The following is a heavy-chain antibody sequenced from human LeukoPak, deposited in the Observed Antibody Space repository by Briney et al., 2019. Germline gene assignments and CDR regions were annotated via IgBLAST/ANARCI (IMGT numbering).Heavy chain of an antibody. CDR2: IYYSGST. D-gene: IGHD2-2*01. J-gene: IGHJ4*02. Sequence: TSETLSLTCTVPGGSISSYYWSWIRQPPGKGLEWIGYIYYSGSTNYNPSLKSRVTISVDTSKNQFSLKLSSVTAADTAVYYCARLVAYCSSTSCSFDYWGQGTLVTVSS. V-gene: IGHV4-59*08. CDR3: ARLVAYCSSTSCSFDY. CDR1: GGSISSYY.